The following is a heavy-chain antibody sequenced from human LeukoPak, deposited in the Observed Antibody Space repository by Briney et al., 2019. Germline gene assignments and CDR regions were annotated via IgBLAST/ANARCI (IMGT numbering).Heavy chain of an antibody. J-gene: IGHJ4*02. V-gene: IGHV3-33*01. CDR2: IWYDGSNK. Sequence: GGSLRLSCAASGFTFSSYGMHWVRQAPGKGLEWVAVIWYDGSNKYYADSVKGRFTISRDNSKNTLYLQMDSLRAEDTAVYYCARDLSGDYLFDYWGQGTLVTVSS. CDR1: GFTFSSYG. D-gene: IGHD4-17*01. CDR3: ARDLSGDYLFDY.